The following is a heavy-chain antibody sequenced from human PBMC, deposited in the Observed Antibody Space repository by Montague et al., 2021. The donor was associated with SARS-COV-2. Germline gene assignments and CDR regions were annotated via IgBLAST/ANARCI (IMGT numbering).Heavy chain of an antibody. Sequence: SLRLSCAASGFTFSSYGIHWVRQAPGKGLEWVAVISYGGSNKHYXDSVKGRFTISRDNSKNTLYLQMNSLRAEDTAVYYCAKDQGDCSSSRCFRGWTYYYYGMDVWGQGTTVTVSS. CDR2: ISYGGSNK. V-gene: IGHV3-30*18. CDR3: AKDQGDCSSSRCFRGWTYYYYGMDV. J-gene: IGHJ6*02. CDR1: GFTFSSYG. D-gene: IGHD2-2*01.